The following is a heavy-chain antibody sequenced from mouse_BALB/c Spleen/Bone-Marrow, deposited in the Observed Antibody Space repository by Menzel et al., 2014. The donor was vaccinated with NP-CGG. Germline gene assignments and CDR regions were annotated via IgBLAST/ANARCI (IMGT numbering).Heavy chain of an antibody. Sequence: VKDEESGGGLVQPGGSMKLSCVASGFTFSNYWMNWVRQSPEEWLEWVAEIRLKSNNYATHYAESVKGRFTISRDDSKSSSYLQMNNLRAEDTGIYYCSTGFAYWGQGTLVTVSA. CDR2: IRLKSNNYAT. V-gene: IGHV6-6*02. CDR1: GFTFSNYW. CDR3: STGFAY. J-gene: IGHJ3*01.